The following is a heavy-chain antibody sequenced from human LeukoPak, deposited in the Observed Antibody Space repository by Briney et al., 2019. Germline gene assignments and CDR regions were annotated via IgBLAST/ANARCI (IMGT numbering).Heavy chain of an antibody. V-gene: IGHV1-46*01. J-gene: IGHJ4*02. CDR3: AREGPWPEYYFDY. CDR1: GYTFTRFY. Sequence: GASVKVSCKASGYTFTRFYIHWVRQAPGQGLEWMGLINPNSGSTNFAQKFQGRVTITRDTSASTAYMELSSLRSEDMAVYYCAREGPWPEYYFDYWGQGTLVTVSS. CDR2: INPNSGST.